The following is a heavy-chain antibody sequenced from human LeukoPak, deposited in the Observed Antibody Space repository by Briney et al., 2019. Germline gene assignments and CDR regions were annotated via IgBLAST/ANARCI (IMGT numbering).Heavy chain of an antibody. Sequence: GGSLRLSCAASGFTFSSYSMNWVRQAPGKGLEWVSSITSSSSYIYYADSVKGRFTISRDNAKNSLYLQMNSLRAEDTAVYYCAKEWTVIAVAVPYYFDYWGQGTLVTVSS. D-gene: IGHD6-19*01. CDR3: AKEWTVIAVAVPYYFDY. J-gene: IGHJ4*02. CDR2: ITSSSSYI. CDR1: GFTFSSYS. V-gene: IGHV3-21*04.